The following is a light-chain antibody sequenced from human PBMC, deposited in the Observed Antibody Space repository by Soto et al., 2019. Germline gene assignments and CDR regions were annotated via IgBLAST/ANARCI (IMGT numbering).Light chain of an antibody. CDR3: QQHNTYPRT. Sequence: DIQMTQSPSSLSASVGDRVTITCRASQGISSYLNWYQQKPGKAPKLLIYDASSLQSGVPSRFSGSRSGTEFTLTMSSLQPEDFATYSCQQHNTYPRTFGQGTKVDIK. CDR1: QGISSY. V-gene: IGKV1-17*01. CDR2: DAS. J-gene: IGKJ1*01.